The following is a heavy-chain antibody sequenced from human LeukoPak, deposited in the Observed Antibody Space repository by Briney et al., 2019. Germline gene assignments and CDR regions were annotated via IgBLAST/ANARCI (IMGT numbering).Heavy chain of an antibody. V-gene: IGHV4-59*12. CDR2: IYYSGST. J-gene: IGHJ5*02. D-gene: IGHD3-3*01. Sequence: SETLSLTCTVSGGSISSYYWSWIRQPPGKGLEWIGYIYYSGSTNYNPSLKSRVTISVDTSKNQFSLKLSSVTAADTAVYFCAREVLVSNWLDPWGQGAPVTVSS. CDR1: GGSISSYY. CDR3: AREVLVSNWLDP.